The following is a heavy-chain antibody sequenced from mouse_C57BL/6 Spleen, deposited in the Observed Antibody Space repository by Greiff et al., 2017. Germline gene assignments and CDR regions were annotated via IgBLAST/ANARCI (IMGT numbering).Heavy chain of an antibody. CDR2: IDPSDRYN. CDR3: ARWAMVTWKGFAY. V-gene: IGHV1-69*01. J-gene: IGHJ3*01. D-gene: IGHD2-2*01. Sequence: VQLQQPGAELVMPGASVKLSCKASGYTFTSYWVHWVKQRPGQGLEWIGEIDPSDRYNNYNQKFKGKSTLTVDKSSSTAYMQLSSLTSEDSAVYYCARWAMVTWKGFAYWRQGTLVTVSA. CDR1: GYTFTSYW.